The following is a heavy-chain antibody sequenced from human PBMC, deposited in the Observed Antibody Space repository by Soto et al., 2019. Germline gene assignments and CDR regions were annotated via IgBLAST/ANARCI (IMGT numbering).Heavy chain of an antibody. J-gene: IGHJ4*02. Sequence: ASVKVSCKASGYTFTSYGISWVRQAPGQGLEWMGWISAYNGNTNYAQKLQGRVTMTTDTSTSTAYMELRSLRSDDTAVYYCARDHLPLEYISSSNYFDYWGQGTLVTVSS. CDR1: GYTFTSYG. V-gene: IGHV1-18*01. CDR2: ISAYNGNT. D-gene: IGHD6-6*01. CDR3: ARDHLPLEYISSSNYFDY.